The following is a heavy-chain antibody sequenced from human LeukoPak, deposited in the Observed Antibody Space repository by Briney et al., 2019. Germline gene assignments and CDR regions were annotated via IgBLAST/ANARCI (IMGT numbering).Heavy chain of an antibody. V-gene: IGHV3-7*01. CDR3: ARDSSGWYRWFDP. CDR2: IKQDGSEK. J-gene: IGHJ5*02. CDR1: GFTFSSYA. D-gene: IGHD6-19*01. Sequence: GSLRLSCAASGFTFSSYAMSWVRQAPGKGLEWVANIKQDGSEKYYVDSVEGRFTISRDNAKNSLYLQMNSLRAEDTAVYYCARDSSGWYRWFDPWGQGTLVTVSS.